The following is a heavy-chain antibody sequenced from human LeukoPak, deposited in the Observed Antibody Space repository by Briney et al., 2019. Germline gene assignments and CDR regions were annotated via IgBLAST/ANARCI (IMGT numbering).Heavy chain of an antibody. D-gene: IGHD2-15*01. CDR3: ARGECSGGSCLSTFDY. CDR2: IWYDGSNK. Sequence: PGGSLRLSCAASGFTFSRSGMHWVRQAPGKGLEWVAVIWYDGSNKYYADSVKGRFTISRDNSKNTLYLQMNSLRAEDTAVYYCARGECSGGSCLSTFDYWGQGTLVTVSS. V-gene: IGHV3-33*01. CDR1: GFTFSRSG. J-gene: IGHJ4*02.